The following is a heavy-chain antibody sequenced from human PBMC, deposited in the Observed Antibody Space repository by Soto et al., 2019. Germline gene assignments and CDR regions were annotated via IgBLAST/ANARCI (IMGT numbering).Heavy chain of an antibody. Sequence: GGSLRLSCVASGFTFRSHGMHWVRQAPGKGLEWLAGIWYDGSKDDYAESVKGRFAISRDNSKNTLFLQMDSLRAEDTAVYYCARDTWIVGNIGCFDLWGQGTPVTVSS. CDR3: ARDTWIVGNIGCFDL. CDR1: GFTFRSHG. CDR2: IWYDGSKD. J-gene: IGHJ4*02. D-gene: IGHD2-2*03. V-gene: IGHV3-33*01.